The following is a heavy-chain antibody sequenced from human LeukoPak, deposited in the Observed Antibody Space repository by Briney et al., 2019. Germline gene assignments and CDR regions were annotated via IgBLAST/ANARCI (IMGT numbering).Heavy chain of an antibody. Sequence: ASVKVSCKASGGTFSSYAISWVRQAPGQALEWMGGIIPIFGTANYAQKFQGRVTITADESTSTAYMELSSLRSEDTAVYYCARGLTMVRGVITWSWFDPWGQGTLVTVSS. D-gene: IGHD3-10*01. CDR1: GGTFSSYA. J-gene: IGHJ5*02. CDR2: IIPIFGTA. CDR3: ARGLTMVRGVITWSWFDP. V-gene: IGHV1-69*13.